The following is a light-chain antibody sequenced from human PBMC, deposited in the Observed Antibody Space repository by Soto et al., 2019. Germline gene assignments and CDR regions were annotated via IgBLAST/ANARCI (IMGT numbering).Light chain of an antibody. J-gene: IGKJ5*01. CDR2: DAS. CDR1: QSVSTR. V-gene: IGKV1-5*02. Sequence: DIQMTHSPSSLSASVVDRVTIICRASQSVSTRLAWYQQKPGKAPKVLIYDASSLQSGIPDRFSGSGSGTDFTLTISRLEPEDFAVYYCQQYGSSPITFGQGTRLEIK. CDR3: QQYGSSPIT.